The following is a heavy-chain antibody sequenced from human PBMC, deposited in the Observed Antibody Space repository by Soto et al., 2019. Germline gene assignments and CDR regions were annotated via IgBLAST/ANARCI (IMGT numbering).Heavy chain of an antibody. CDR2: ISFDETKK. Sequence: QAQLVESGGGVVQPGRSLRLSCAASGFTFNIYALHWVRQAPGKGLEWVAVISFDETKKYYSDSVKGRFTISRDNLKNTLYLQMNNLRVEDAALYFCAREDDYGYRYINYGLDVWGQGTTVTVSS. D-gene: IGHD4-17*01. J-gene: IGHJ6*02. CDR1: GFTFNIYA. V-gene: IGHV3-30-3*01. CDR3: AREDDYGYRYINYGLDV.